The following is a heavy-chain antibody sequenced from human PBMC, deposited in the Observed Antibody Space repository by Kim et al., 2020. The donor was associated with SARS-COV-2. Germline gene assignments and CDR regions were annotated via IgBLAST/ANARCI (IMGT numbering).Heavy chain of an antibody. CDR3: ARGEFSRGYKRYYGMDV. D-gene: IGHD5-18*01. J-gene: IGHJ6*02. Sequence: FRGRVTITADKSTSTAYMELSRLRSEDTAVYYCARGEFSRGYKRYYGMDVWGQGTTVTVSS. V-gene: IGHV1-69*04.